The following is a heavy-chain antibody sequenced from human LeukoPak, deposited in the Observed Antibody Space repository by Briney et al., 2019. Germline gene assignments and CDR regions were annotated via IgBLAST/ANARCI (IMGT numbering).Heavy chain of an antibody. V-gene: IGHV5-51*01. CDR2: IYPDDSDT. J-gene: IGHJ3*02. CDR3: ARLNADTAMVIDAFEI. CDR1: GYDFTTHW. Sequence: GESLKISCQGSGYDFTTHWIGWVRRMPGKGLEWMGIIYPDDSDTRYSPSFQGQVAISADKSITTAYLQWSSLKASDTAMYYCARLNADTAMVIDAFEIWGQGTKVTVSS. D-gene: IGHD5-18*01.